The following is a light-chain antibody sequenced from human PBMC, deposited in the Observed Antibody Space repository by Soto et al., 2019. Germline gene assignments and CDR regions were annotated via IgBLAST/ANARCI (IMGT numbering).Light chain of an antibody. V-gene: IGKV3D-15*01. CDR3: QQYNNWPLYT. CDR2: HTS. Sequence: VVMTQSPATLSVSPGERASLSCRASQRVSSNLAWYQQKPGQAPRLLIYHTSTRATGIPARFSGSGSGTEFTLTISSLQSDACAIYYCQQYNNWPLYTFGQGTKLEIK. CDR1: QRVSSN. J-gene: IGKJ2*01.